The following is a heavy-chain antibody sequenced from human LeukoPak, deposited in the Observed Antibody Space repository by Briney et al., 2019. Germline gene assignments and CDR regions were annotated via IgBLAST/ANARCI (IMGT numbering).Heavy chain of an antibody. D-gene: IGHD3-22*01. CDR1: GFTFSSYA. V-gene: IGHV3-23*01. CDR2: ISGSGGGT. CDR3: AKSLKYYYDSSGYSGTYFDY. Sequence: GGSLRLSCAASGFTFSSYAMSWVRQAPGKGLEWVSAISGSGGGTYYADSVKGRFTISRDNSKNTLYLQMNSLRAEDTAVYYCAKSLKYYYDSSGYSGTYFDYWGQGTLVTVSS. J-gene: IGHJ4*02.